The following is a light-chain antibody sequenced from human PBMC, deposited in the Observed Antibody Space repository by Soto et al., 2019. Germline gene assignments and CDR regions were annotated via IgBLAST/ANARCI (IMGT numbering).Light chain of an antibody. J-gene: IGKJ1*01. Sequence: EIVLTQSPATLSLSPGERATLSCRASQSVSSSYLAWYQQKPGQAPSLIIYGASSRATGIPDRFSGSGSGTDFTLTISRLEPEDFAVYYCQQYSSSPWTFGQGTKVEIK. V-gene: IGKV3-20*01. CDR3: QQYSSSPWT. CDR1: QSVSSSY. CDR2: GAS.